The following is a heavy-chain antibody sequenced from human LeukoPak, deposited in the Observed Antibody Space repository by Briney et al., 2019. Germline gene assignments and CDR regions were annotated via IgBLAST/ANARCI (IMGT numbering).Heavy chain of an antibody. J-gene: IGHJ6*04. CDR2: IYPAGSK. D-gene: IGHD2-21*02. Sequence: PGGSLRLSCAASGFIVTSNCMSWVRQAPGKGLEWVSAIYPAGSKHYAGSVKGRFAISRDHPTNTLNLQMNSLTVEDTAVYYCAAAYCGGDCYSDNHYYFMDVWGKGTSVTVSS. CDR1: GFIVTSNC. V-gene: IGHV3-53*01. CDR3: AAAYCGGDCYSDNHYYFMDV.